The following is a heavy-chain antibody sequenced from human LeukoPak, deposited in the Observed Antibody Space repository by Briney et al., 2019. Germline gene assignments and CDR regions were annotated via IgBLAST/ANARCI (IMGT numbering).Heavy chain of an antibody. CDR3: ARGFGDWGLSWFDP. Sequence: PTETLSLTCTVSGGSVSSGSYYWSWIRQPPGKGLEWIGYIYYGGSAKYNPSLKSRVTISVDTSKNQFSLKLTSVTAADTAVYYCARGFGDWGLSWFDPWGQGTLVTVSS. CDR1: GGSVSSGSYY. D-gene: IGHD3-10*01. V-gene: IGHV4-61*01. J-gene: IGHJ5*02. CDR2: IYYGGSA.